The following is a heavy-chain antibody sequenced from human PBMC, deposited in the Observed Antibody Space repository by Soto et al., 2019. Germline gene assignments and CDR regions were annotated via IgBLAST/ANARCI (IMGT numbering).Heavy chain of an antibody. J-gene: IGHJ6*02. CDR2: IMPIFRTP. CDR3: ARGKDRLQLGGNYYYILDV. CDR1: GGTFSNPA. D-gene: IGHD5-12*01. Sequence: SVKVSCKASGGTFSNPAISWVRQAPGQGLEWMGGIMPIFRTPDYAQKFQGRVTITADESTGTAYMELSGLRSDDTAVYYCARGKDRLQLGGNYYYILDVWGQGTTVTVSS. V-gene: IGHV1-69*13.